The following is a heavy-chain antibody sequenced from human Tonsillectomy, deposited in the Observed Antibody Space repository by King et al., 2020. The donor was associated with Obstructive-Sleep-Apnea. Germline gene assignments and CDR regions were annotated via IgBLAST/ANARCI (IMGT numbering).Heavy chain of an antibody. Sequence: QLVQSGAEGKKPGASLKFSCKGSGYRFTSYWIGWVRQMPGKGLEWMGIFYPGDAHTRYSPSFQGQVTISADKSITTAYLQWSSLKAADTAMNYCARLGGYDSSGLYYYYGMDVWGQGTTVTVSS. J-gene: IGHJ6*02. V-gene: IGHV5-51*01. CDR2: FYPGDAHT. CDR3: ARLGGYDSSGLYYYYGMDV. CDR1: GYRFTSYW. D-gene: IGHD3-22*01.